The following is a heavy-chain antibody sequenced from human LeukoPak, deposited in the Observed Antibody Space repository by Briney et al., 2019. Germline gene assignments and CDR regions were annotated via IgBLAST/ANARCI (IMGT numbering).Heavy chain of an antibody. V-gene: IGHV3-11*04. CDR3: ARNPAAATYWFDP. D-gene: IGHD2-15*01. J-gene: IGHJ5*02. Sequence: PGGSLRLSCAASGFTFSDYYMSWIRQAPGKGLEWVSYISSSGSTIYYADSVKGRFTISRDNAKNSLYPQMNSLRAEDTAVYYCARNPAAATYWFDPWGQGTLVTVSS. CDR1: GFTFSDYY. CDR2: ISSSGSTI.